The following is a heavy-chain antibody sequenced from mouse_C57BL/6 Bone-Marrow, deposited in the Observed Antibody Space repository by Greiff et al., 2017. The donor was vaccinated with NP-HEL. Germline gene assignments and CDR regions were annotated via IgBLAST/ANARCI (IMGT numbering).Heavy chain of an antibody. D-gene: IGHD2-3*01. CDR3: ARWDGPHWCFDV. J-gene: IGHJ1*03. CDR2: INPGSGGT. Sequence: VQLQQPGAELVRPGTSVKVSCKASGYAFTNYLIEWVKQRPGQGLEWIGVINPGSGGTNYNEKFKGKATLTADKSSSTAYMQLNSLTSEGSAVYFCARWDGPHWCFDVWGTGTTVTVSS. CDR1: GYAFTNYL. V-gene: IGHV1-54*01.